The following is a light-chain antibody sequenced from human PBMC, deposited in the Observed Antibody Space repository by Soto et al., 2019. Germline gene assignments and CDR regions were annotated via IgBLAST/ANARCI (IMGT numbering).Light chain of an antibody. V-gene: IGKV3-20*01. Sequence: KVWRQSPGARSYSPGERAALSCRASQSVSSSYLAWYQQKPGQAPRLLIYGASSRATGIPDRFSGSGSGTEFTLPISRLEPHDFAVYYCQQYKNWPLFGQGTRLEI. J-gene: IGKJ5*01. CDR3: QQYKNWPL. CDR1: QSVSSSY. CDR2: GAS.